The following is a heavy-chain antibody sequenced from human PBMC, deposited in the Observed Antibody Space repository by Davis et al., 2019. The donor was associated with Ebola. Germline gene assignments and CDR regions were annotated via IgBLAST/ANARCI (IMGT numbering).Heavy chain of an antibody. CDR1: GFTFSSYG. CDR2: IWYDGSNK. D-gene: IGHD6-19*01. J-gene: IGHJ4*02. Sequence: GESLKISCAASGFTFSSYGMHWVRQAPGKGLEWVAVIWYDGSNKYYADSVKGRFTISRDNSKNTLYLQMNSLRAEDTAVYYCARSPFSMWLIDYWGQGTLVTVSS. CDR3: ARSPFSMWLIDY. V-gene: IGHV3-33*01.